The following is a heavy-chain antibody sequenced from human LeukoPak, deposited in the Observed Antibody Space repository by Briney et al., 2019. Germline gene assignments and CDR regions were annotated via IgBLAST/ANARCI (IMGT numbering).Heavy chain of an antibody. D-gene: IGHD3-16*02. CDR1: GFTFSSYW. V-gene: IGHV3-7*01. CDR2: IRQDGSEK. CDR3: ARPLSVTFGGVVDPWFDP. J-gene: IGHJ5*02. Sequence: PGGSLRLSCAASGFTFSSYWMSWVRQAPGKGLEWVANIRQDGSEKYYVDSVKGRFTISRDNAKNSLYLQMNSLRAEDTAVYYCARPLSVTFGGVVDPWFDPWGQGTLVTVSS.